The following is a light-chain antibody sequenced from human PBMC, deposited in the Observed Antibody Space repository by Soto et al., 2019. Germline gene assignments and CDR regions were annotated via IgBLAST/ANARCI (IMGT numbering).Light chain of an antibody. CDR3: QQRRNWPPT. CDR1: QSVSSY. CDR2: DAS. V-gene: IGKV3-11*01. J-gene: IGKJ2*01. Sequence: EIVLTQSPATLSLSPGERGTLSCRASQSVSSYLAWYQQKPGQAPRLLIYDASNRATGIPARFSGSGSGTDFTLTISSLEPEDFAVYYCQQRRNWPPTFGQGTKLEI.